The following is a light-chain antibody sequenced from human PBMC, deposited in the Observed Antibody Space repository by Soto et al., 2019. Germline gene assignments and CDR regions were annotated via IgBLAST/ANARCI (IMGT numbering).Light chain of an antibody. J-gene: IGKJ4*01. CDR3: QQYYNWPPLT. Sequence: EIVMTQSPATLSVSPGERATLSCRASQSVSTNLAWYQQRPGQAPRLLIYGASTRATGIPARFSGSGSGTEFTITISSLQSEDFAVYSCQQYYNWPPLTFGGGTKVEIK. V-gene: IGKV3D-15*01. CDR1: QSVSTN. CDR2: GAS.